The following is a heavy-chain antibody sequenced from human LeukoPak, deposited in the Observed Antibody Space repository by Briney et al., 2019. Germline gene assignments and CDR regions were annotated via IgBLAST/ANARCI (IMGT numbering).Heavy chain of an antibody. CDR1: GGSFSGYY. CDR2: INHSGST. J-gene: IGHJ5*02. D-gene: IGHD3-10*01. V-gene: IGHV4-34*01. Sequence: SETLSLTCAVYGGSFSGYYWSWIRQPPGKGLEWIGEINHSGSTNYNPSLKSRVTISVDRSKNQFSLKLSSVTAADTAVYYCARLSMVRGVIPNWFDPWGQGTLVTVSS. CDR3: ARLSMVRGVIPNWFDP.